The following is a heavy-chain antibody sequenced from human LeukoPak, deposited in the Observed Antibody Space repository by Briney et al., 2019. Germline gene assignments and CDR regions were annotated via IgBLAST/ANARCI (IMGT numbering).Heavy chain of an antibody. Sequence: GGSLRLSCAASGFAFSDSWMTWIRQAPGKGLEWVTFIKGDGSAKKYVDSVKGRFTISRDNAKNSLFLQMNSLRAEDTAVYYCARDRGWIQHDIWGQGTMVTVSS. CDR2: IKGDGSAK. D-gene: IGHD5-18*01. CDR3: ARDRGWIQHDI. CDR1: GFAFSDSW. J-gene: IGHJ3*02. V-gene: IGHV3-7*01.